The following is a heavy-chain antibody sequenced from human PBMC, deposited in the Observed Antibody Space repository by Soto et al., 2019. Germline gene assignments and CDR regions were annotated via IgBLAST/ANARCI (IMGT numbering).Heavy chain of an antibody. J-gene: IGHJ5*02. CDR3: ARGSYGYVWGSYRHNWFDP. V-gene: IGHV4-30-4*01. CDR1: GGSISSGDYY. Sequence: SETLSLTCTVSGGSISSGDYYWSWIRQPPWKGLEWIGYIYYSGSTYYNPSLKSRVTISVDTSKNQFSLKLSSVTAADTAVYYCARGSYGYVWGSYRHNWFDPWGQGTLVTVSS. CDR2: IYYSGST. D-gene: IGHD3-16*02.